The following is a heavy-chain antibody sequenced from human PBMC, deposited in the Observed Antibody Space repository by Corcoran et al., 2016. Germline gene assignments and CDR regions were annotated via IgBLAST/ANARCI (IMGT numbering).Heavy chain of an antibody. CDR1: GYTFTSYD. CDR2: MNPNSGNT. CDR3: ASITMVRGVLLDAFDI. V-gene: IGHV1-8*01. Sequence: QVQLVQSGAEVKKPGASVKVSCKASGYTFTSYDINWVRQATGQGLEWMGWMNPNSGNTGYAQKFQGRVTMTRNTSISIAYMELSSLRSEDTAVYYCASITMVRGVLLDAFDIWGQGTMVTVSS. J-gene: IGHJ3*02. D-gene: IGHD3-10*01.